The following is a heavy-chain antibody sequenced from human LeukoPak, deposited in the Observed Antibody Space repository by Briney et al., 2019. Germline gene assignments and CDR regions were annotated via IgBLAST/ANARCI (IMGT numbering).Heavy chain of an antibody. D-gene: IGHD2-15*01. CDR2: INSYGSST. J-gene: IGHJ5*02. V-gene: IGHV3-74*01. CDR3: ARFLLVVNNWFAP. CDR1: GFTFSSYW. Sequence: PGGSLRLSCAASGFTFSSYWRHWVRQAPGKGLVWVSRINSYGSSTSYADSVKGRFTISRDNTKNTLYLQMNSLRAEDTAVYYCARFLLVVNNWFAPWGQGTLVTVSS.